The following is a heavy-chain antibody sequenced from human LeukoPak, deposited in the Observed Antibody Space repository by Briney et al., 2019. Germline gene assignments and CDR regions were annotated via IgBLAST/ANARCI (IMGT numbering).Heavy chain of an antibody. CDR3: ARDLGQYYDTSDNWFDP. D-gene: IGHD3-22*01. V-gene: IGHV3-21*01. CDR1: GFTFSFYS. J-gene: IGHJ5*02. Sequence: GGSLRLSCAASGFTFSFYSMNWVRQAPGKGLEWVSSISSSSSYIYYADSVKGRFTISRDNAKNTLNLQMNSLRAEDTAVYYCARDLGQYYDTSDNWFDPWGQGTLVTVSS. CDR2: ISSSSSYI.